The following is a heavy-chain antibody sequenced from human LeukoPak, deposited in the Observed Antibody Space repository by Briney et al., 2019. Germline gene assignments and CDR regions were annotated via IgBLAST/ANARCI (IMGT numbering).Heavy chain of an antibody. D-gene: IGHD5-18*01. V-gene: IGHV3-21*01. J-gene: IGHJ4*02. CDR1: GFTFSSYE. Sequence: GGSLRLSCVASGFTFSSYEMNWVRQAPGKGLEWVSFISSSSSYIYYVDSVKGRFTISRDNAKNSLYLQMNSLRAEDTAVYYCARAPGYRGFLDYWGQGNLVTVSS. CDR3: ARAPGYRGFLDY. CDR2: ISSSSSYI.